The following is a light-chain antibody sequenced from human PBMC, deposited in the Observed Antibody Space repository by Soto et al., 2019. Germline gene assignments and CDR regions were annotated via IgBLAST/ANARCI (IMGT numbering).Light chain of an antibody. CDR2: GAS. J-gene: IGKJ5*01. Sequence: EIELTHSPCTLSSSPRERATLSCMASQSISRRFLACLQKPPGQAPLLLIYGASGRAAGLSDWFSGSGCGKVFPLTISLQEPDVFTVYCCQGYGTAITFGQGTRLEIK. CDR1: QSISRRF. CDR3: QGYGTAIT. V-gene: IGKV3-20*01.